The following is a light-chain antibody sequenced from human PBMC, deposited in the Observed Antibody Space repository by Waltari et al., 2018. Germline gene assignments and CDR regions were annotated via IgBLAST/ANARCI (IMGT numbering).Light chain of an antibody. J-gene: IGKJ4*01. CDR1: QDNTNN. Sequence: IQITQSPSSLSASVGDRVTILCQASQDNTNNLTWYQHKPGQAPKLLIYEASTLHTGVPSRFRGRGYGTDFTLIISRLQPEDVATYYCQHFENLPLTFGGGTKVEIK. V-gene: IGKV1-33*01. CDR3: QHFENLPLT. CDR2: EAS.